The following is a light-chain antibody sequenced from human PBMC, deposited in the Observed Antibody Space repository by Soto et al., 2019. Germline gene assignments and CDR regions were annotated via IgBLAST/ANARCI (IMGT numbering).Light chain of an antibody. CDR2: DVS. CDR1: SSDVGGYNY. CDR3: SSYTSSSTYV. V-gene: IGLV2-14*01. J-gene: IGLJ1*01. Sequence: QPALNRAVSGSGADGGGLGISCTRTSSDVGGYNYVSWYQQHPGKAPKLMVYDVSNRPSGVSNRFSGSKSGNTASLTISGLQAEDEADYYCSSYTSSSTYVFGTGTKVTVL.